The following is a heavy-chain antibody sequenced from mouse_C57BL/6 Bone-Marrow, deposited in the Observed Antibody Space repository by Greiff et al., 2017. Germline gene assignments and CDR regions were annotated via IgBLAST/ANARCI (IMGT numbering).Heavy chain of an antibody. CDR3: AGVTARALYYFDY. Sequence: VQLQQSGPELVKPGASVKISCKASGYTITDYYMNWVKQSHGKSLEWIGDINPNNGGTSYNQKFQGKDTLTVDKSSSTAYMELRSLTSEGSAVYYCAGVTARALYYFDYWGQGTTLTVSA. CDR1: GYTITDYY. D-gene: IGHD3-2*01. J-gene: IGHJ2*01. CDR2: INPNNGGT. V-gene: IGHV1-26*01.